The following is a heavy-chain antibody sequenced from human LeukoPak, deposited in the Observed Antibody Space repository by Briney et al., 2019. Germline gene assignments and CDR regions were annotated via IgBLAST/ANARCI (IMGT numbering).Heavy chain of an antibody. Sequence: PGGSLRLSCAASGFTFSSYSMNWVRQAPGKGLEWVSSISSSSSYIYYADSVKGRFTISRDNAKNSLYLQMNSLRAEDTAVYYCAKGLRRGYSSSWYTPPSFNWFDPWGQGTLVTVSS. J-gene: IGHJ5*02. CDR2: ISSSSSYI. V-gene: IGHV3-21*01. CDR3: AKGLRRGYSSSWYTPPSFNWFDP. D-gene: IGHD6-13*01. CDR1: GFTFSSYS.